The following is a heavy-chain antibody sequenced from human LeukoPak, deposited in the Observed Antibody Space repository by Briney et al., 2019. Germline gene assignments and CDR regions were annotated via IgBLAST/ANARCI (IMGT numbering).Heavy chain of an antibody. CDR3: ARGWNTTPRSGFDI. J-gene: IGHJ3*02. D-gene: IGHD1/OR15-1a*01. Sequence: PGGSLRLSCAASGFTFSSYWMHWVRQAPGKGLVWVSRINSDGSSTSYADSVKGRFTISRDNAKNTLYLQMNSLGAEDTALYYCARGWNTTPRSGFDIWGLGTMVTVSS. CDR1: GFTFSSYW. CDR2: INSDGSST. V-gene: IGHV3-74*01.